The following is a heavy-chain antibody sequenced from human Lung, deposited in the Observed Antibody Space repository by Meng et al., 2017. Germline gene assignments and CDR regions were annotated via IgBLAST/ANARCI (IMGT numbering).Heavy chain of an antibody. CDR1: GFTFDDYA. CDR2: ISWNSGSI. D-gene: IGHD4-23*01. Sequence: GGSLRLSCAASGFTFDDYAMHWVRQAPGKGLEWVSGISWNSGSIGYADSVKGRFTISRDNAKNSLYLQMNSLRAEDTALYYCLKADYGGNSDPDAFDIWGQGTMVTVSS. V-gene: IGHV3-9*01. J-gene: IGHJ3*02. CDR3: LKADYGGNSDPDAFDI.